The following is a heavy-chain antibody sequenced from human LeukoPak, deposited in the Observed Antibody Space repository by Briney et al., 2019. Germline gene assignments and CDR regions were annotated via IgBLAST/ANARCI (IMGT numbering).Heavy chain of an antibody. J-gene: IGHJ4*02. CDR3: ARCGYSYGSPNYFDY. Sequence: PSETLSLTCTVSGGSISSSSYYWGWIRQPPGKGLEWIGTFYHSGSTYYNSSLKSRVTISVDTSKNQFSLKLNSVTAADTAVYYCARCGYSYGSPNYFDYWGQGTLVTVSS. V-gene: IGHV4-39*07. D-gene: IGHD5-18*01. CDR2: FYHSGST. CDR1: GGSISSSSYY.